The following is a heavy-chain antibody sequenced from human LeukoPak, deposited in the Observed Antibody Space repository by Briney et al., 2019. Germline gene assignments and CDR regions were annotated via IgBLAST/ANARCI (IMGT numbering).Heavy chain of an antibody. CDR1: GFTFSSYG. J-gene: IGHJ4*02. V-gene: IGHV3-30*03. Sequence: GGSLRLSCAASGFTFSSYGMHWVRQAPGKGLEWVAVISYDGSNKYYADSVKGRFTISRDNSKNTLYLQMNSLRAEDTAVYYCARSRSLHDYWGQGTLVTVSS. CDR3: ARSRSLHDY. CDR2: ISYDGSNK.